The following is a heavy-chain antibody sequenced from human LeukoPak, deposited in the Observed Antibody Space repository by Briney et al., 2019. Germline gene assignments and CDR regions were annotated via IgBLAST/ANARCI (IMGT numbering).Heavy chain of an antibody. J-gene: IGHJ6*03. D-gene: IGHD2-15*01. Sequence: GGSLRLSCAVSGFTFSSYEMNWVRQAPGKGLEWVSYISSSGSTIYYADSVKGRFTISRDNAKNSLYLQMNSLRAEDTAVYYCARLRSLDCSGVSCYTGYMDVWGKGTTVTVPS. V-gene: IGHV3-48*03. CDR1: GFTFSSYE. CDR3: ARLRSLDCSGVSCYTGYMDV. CDR2: ISSSGSTI.